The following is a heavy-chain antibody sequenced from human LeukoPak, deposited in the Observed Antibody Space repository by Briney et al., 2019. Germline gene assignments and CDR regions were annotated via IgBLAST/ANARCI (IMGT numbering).Heavy chain of an antibody. D-gene: IGHD3-9*01. V-gene: IGHV3-15*01. CDR3: TTYDILTGYRPLDY. J-gene: IGHJ4*02. Sequence: GGSLRLSCAASGFTFSNAWMSWVRQAPGKGLEWVGRIKSKTDGGTTDYAASVKGRFTISRDDSKNTLYLQMNSLKTEDTAVYYCTTYDILTGYRPLDYWGQGTLVTVSS. CDR2: IKSKTDGGTT. CDR1: GFTFSNAW.